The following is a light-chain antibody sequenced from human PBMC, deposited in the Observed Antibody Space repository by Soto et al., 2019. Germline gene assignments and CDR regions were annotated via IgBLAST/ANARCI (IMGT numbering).Light chain of an antibody. V-gene: IGLV2-11*01. CDR3: CSYAGSYTFDV. Sequence: QSALTQPRSVSGSPGQSVTISCTGTSSDVGGYNYVSWYQQHPGKAPKLMIYDVSKRLSGVPDRFSGSKSGNTASLTISGLQAEDEADYYCCSYAGSYTFDVLGTGTKVTVL. CDR1: SSDVGGYNY. J-gene: IGLJ1*01. CDR2: DVS.